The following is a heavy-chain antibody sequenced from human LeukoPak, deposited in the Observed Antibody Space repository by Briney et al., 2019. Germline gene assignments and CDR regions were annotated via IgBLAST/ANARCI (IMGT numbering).Heavy chain of an antibody. CDR3: AKGFSSTVTTPSDY. J-gene: IGHJ4*02. CDR2: ISWNSGSI. Sequence: GGSLRLSCAASGFTFDDYAMHWVRQAPGKGLEWVSGISWNSGSIGYADSVKGRFTISRDNAKNSLYLQMNSLRAEDTALYYCAKGFSSTVTTPSDYWGQGTLVTVSS. CDR1: GFTFDDYA. V-gene: IGHV3-9*01. D-gene: IGHD4-17*01.